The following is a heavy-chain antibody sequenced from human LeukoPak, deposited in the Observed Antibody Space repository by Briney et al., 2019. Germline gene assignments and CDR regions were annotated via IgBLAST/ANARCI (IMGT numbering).Heavy chain of an antibody. CDR1: GFTFSSYA. V-gene: IGHV3-23*01. J-gene: IGHJ4*02. Sequence: PGGSLRLSCAASGFTFSSYAMSWVRQAPGKGLEWVSAISGSGGSTYYADSVKGRFTISRDNSKNTLFLQMNSLRAEDTAVYYCAKDRPLLWFGELPQESWGQGTLVTVSS. CDR2: ISGSGGST. D-gene: IGHD3-10*01. CDR3: AKDRPLLWFGELPQES.